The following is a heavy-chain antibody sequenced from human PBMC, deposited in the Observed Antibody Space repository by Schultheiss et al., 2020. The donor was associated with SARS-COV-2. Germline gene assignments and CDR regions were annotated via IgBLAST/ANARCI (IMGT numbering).Heavy chain of an antibody. CDR3: AKDLHYSSSWYRVYYYGMDV. V-gene: IGHV3-30*18. CDR2: ISYDGSNK. J-gene: IGHJ6*02. Sequence: GESLKISCAASGFTVSSNYMSWVRQAPGKGLEWVAVISYDGSNKYYADSVKGRFTISRDNSKNTLYLQMNSLRAEDTAVYYCAKDLHYSSSWYRVYYYGMDVCGQGTTVTVSS. CDR1: GFTVSSNY. D-gene: IGHD6-13*01.